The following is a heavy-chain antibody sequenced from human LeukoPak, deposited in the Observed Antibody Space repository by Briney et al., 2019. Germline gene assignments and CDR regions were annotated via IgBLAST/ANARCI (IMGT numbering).Heavy chain of an antibody. CDR1: GYTFTSYD. J-gene: IGHJ4*02. V-gene: IGHV1-8*02. D-gene: IGHD3-9*01. CDR3: ASSAPLLRYFDWATWDY. CDR2: MNPNSGNT. Sequence: ASVKVSCKASGYTFTSYDINWVRQATGQGLEWMGWMNPNSGNTGYAQKFQGRVTMTRNTSISTAYMELNSLRSEDTAVYYCASSAPLLRYFDWATWDYWGQGTLVTVSS.